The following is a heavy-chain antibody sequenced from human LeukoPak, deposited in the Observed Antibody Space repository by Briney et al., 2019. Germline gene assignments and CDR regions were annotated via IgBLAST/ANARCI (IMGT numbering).Heavy chain of an antibody. D-gene: IGHD6-13*01. J-gene: IGHJ4*02. V-gene: IGHV3-23*01. Sequence: GGSLRLSCAASGFTFSSYAMSWVHQAPGEGLEWVSGISGSGGSTYYADSVKGRFTISRDNSRNTLYLQMNSLRAEDTAVYYCAKGVIAAAGTFDYWGQGTLVTVSS. CDR3: AKGVIAAAGTFDY. CDR1: GFTFSSYA. CDR2: ISGSGGST.